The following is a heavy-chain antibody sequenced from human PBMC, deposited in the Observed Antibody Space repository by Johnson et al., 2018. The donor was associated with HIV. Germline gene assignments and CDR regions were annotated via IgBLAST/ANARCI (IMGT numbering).Heavy chain of an antibody. Sequence: VQLVESGGGVVQPGRSLRLYCAVSEFTVTNYAMHWVRLAPGKGLQWVAVISSDGSTKHYADSVKGRFTISSDNSKNTVSLQMNSLRPEDTAVYYCARGSYDFWSGYYTGHDAFDIWGQGTMVTVSS. CDR3: ARGSYDFWSGYYTGHDAFDI. D-gene: IGHD3-3*01. CDR2: ISSDGSTK. V-gene: IGHV3-30-3*01. J-gene: IGHJ3*02. CDR1: EFTVTNYA.